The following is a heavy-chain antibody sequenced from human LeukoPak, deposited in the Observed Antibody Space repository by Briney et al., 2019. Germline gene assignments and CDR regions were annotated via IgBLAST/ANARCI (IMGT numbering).Heavy chain of an antibody. CDR3: VTGGYCSGGSCYSFFDY. D-gene: IGHD2-15*01. V-gene: IGHV5-51*01. J-gene: IGHJ4*02. Sequence: GESLKISCKGSGYSFNTYWIGWVRQMPGKGLEWMGIIYPGDSDTRYSPSFEGQVTISADKSISTAYLQWSSLKASDTAMYYCVTGGYCSGGSCYSFFDYWGQGTLVTVSS. CDR1: GYSFNTYW. CDR2: IYPGDSDT.